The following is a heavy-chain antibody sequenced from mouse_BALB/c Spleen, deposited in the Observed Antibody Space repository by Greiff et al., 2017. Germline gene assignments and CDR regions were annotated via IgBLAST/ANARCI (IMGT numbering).Heavy chain of an antibody. Sequence: VQLQQSGAELVKPGASVKLSCKTSGYTFTSYWIQWVKQRPGQGLGWIGEIFPGTGTTYYNEKFKGKATLTIDTSSSTAYMQLSSLTSEDSAVYFCARGGGPFAYWGQGTLVTVSA. CDR2: IFPGTGTT. CDR1: GYTFTSYW. J-gene: IGHJ3*01. V-gene: IGHV1S132*01. CDR3: ARGGGPFAY.